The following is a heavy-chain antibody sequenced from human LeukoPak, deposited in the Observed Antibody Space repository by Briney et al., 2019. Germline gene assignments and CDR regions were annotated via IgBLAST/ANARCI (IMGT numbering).Heavy chain of an antibody. CDR3: ARAGQQWDWFDP. CDR2: INPSGGST. CDR1: GYTFTSYY. J-gene: IGHJ5*02. D-gene: IGHD6-19*01. V-gene: IGHV1-46*01. Sequence: ASVKVSCKASGYTFTSYYMHWVRQAPGQGLEWMGIINPSGGSTSYAQKFQGRVTMTRDTSTSTVYMELSSLRSDDTAVYYCARAGQQWDWFDPWGQGTLVTVSS.